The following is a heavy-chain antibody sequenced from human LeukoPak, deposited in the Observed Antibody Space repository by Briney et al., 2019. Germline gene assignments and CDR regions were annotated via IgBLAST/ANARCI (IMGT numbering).Heavy chain of an antibody. CDR3: VKPNYYDSSGYY. CDR1: GFSLITYG. J-gene: IGHJ4*02. Sequence: GGSLRLSCAASGFSLITYGMSWVRQAPGKGLEWVSDITATVATTYYADSVRGRFTIPRDNSKNTLYLEMNNLRADDTAVYYCVKPNYYDSSGYYWGQGTLVSVSS. D-gene: IGHD3-22*01. V-gene: IGHV3-23*01. CDR2: ITATVATT.